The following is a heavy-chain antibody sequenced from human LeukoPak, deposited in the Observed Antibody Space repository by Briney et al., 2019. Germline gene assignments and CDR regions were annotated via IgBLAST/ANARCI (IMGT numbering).Heavy chain of an antibody. CDR1: GFTFSDYY. V-gene: IGHV3-11*01. J-gene: IGHJ5*02. CDR3: ARDRRVGATTWFDP. Sequence: GGSLRLSCGASGFTFSDYYMSWIRQAPGKGPEWVSYISSSGSTIYYADSVKGRFTISRDNAKNSLYLQMNSLRAEDTAVYYCARDRRVGATTWFDPWGQGTLVTVSS. CDR2: ISSSGSTI. D-gene: IGHD1-26*01.